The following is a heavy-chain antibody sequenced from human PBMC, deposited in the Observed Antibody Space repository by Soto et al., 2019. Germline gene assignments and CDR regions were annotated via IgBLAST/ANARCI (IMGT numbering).Heavy chain of an antibody. Sequence: QVQLVQSGAEAKKPGASVKVSCKASGYTFIAYHIHWLRQAPVQGLEWMGWINPNSGGTNYAQEFQDRVTMTRDTSISTAYMELSRLTSDDTAMYYCAKDHGRGWYEDFDYWGQGTLVTVSP. V-gene: IGHV1-2*02. D-gene: IGHD6-19*01. CDR3: AKDHGRGWYEDFDY. J-gene: IGHJ4*02. CDR2: INPNSGGT. CDR1: GYTFIAYH.